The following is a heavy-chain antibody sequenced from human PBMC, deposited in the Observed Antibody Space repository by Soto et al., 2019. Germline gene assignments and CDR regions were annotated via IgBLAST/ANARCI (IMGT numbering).Heavy chain of an antibody. V-gene: IGHV5-51*01. D-gene: IGHD6-19*01. CDR3: ARHEESGWYQM. CDR1: GYTFTSYW. CDR2: IYPNDSDI. J-gene: IGHJ4*02. Sequence: VESLKISCTVSGYTFTSYWIGWVRQMSGKGLEWMGIIYPNDSDIKYSPSFEGQVTISGDKSTSTAYLQWSSLKASDSAMYYCARHEESGWYQMWGQGTLVTVSS.